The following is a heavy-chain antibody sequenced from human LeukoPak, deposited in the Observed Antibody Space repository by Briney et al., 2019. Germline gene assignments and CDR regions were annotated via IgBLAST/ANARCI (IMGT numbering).Heavy chain of an antibody. D-gene: IGHD1-26*01. CDR2: IRYDGSNK. CDR1: GFTFSSYG. J-gene: IGHJ4*02. CDR3: AKDRIVGATPAKTPLDY. Sequence: PGGSLRLSCAASGFTFSSYGMHWVRQAPGKGLEWVAFIRYDGSNKYYADSVKGRFTISRDNSKNTLYLQMNSLRAEDTAVYYCAKDRIVGATPAKTPLDYWGQGTLVTVSS. V-gene: IGHV3-30*02.